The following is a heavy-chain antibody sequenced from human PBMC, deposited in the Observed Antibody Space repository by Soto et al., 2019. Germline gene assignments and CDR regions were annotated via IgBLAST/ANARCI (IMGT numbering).Heavy chain of an antibody. CDR1: GDSVSRNSAA. D-gene: IGHD6-19*01. CDR2: TYYRSKWYN. V-gene: IGHV6-1*01. Sequence: SQTLSLTCVISGDSVSRNSAAWNWIRQSPSRGLEWLGRTYYRSKWYNDYAVSVKSRITINPDTSKNQFSLQLNSVTPEDTAVYYCARDGSGWSTYYYYYGMDVWGQGTTVTVSS. J-gene: IGHJ6*02. CDR3: ARDGSGWSTYYYYYGMDV.